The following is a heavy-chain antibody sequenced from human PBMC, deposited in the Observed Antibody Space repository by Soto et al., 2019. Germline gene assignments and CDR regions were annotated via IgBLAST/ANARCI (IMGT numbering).Heavy chain of an antibody. Sequence: SETLSLTCTVSGGSISSSSYYWSWIRQPPGKGLEWIGDIYYTGFTFYNPSLKSRLTISLDSSKNQFSLRLNSVTAADTAVYFCARAYRINGWSDYFFDYWGQGTLVTVSS. CDR3: ARAYRINGWSDYFFDY. J-gene: IGHJ4*02. CDR2: IYYTGFT. CDR1: GGSISSSSYY. V-gene: IGHV4-30-4*08. D-gene: IGHD6-19*01.